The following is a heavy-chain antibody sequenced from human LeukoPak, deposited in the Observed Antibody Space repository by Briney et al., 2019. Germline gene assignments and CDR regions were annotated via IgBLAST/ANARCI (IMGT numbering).Heavy chain of an antibody. CDR3: ARGQARLAWFDP. CDR2: IFYSGST. V-gene: IGHV4-39*07. CDR1: GGSISTSNYY. D-gene: IGHD6-19*01. Sequence: SETLSLTCTVSGGSISTSNYYWGWIRQPPGKGLEWIGNIFYSGSTYCSPSLKSRVTISLDTSRNQFSLKLNSVTAADTAVYYCARGQARLAWFDPWGQGTLVTVSS. J-gene: IGHJ5*02.